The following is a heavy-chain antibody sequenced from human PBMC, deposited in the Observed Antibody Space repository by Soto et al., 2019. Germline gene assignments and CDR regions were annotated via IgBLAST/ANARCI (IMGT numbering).Heavy chain of an antibody. Sequence: QVQLVESGGGVVQPGRSLRLSCAASGVTFSSYGMHWVRQAPGKGLEWVAVIWYDGSNKYYADSVKGRFTISRDNSKNTLYLQMNSLRAEDTAVYYCAKADSLGSHYYYGMDVWGQGTTVTFSS. D-gene: IGHD3-22*01. J-gene: IGHJ6*02. CDR3: AKADSLGSHYYYGMDV. V-gene: IGHV3-33*06. CDR1: GVTFSSYG. CDR2: IWYDGSNK.